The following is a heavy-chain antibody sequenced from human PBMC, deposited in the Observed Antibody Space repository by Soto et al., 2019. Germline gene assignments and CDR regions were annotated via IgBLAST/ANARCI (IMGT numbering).Heavy chain of an antibody. J-gene: IGHJ4*02. V-gene: IGHV4-34*01. CDR3: TRRGGGNYPYYFDY. CDR2: IDHRGSA. CDR1: GGSFSGYY. Sequence: QVQLQQWGAGLLKPSETLSLACAVYGGSFSGYYWSWIRQPPGKRLEWIGEIDHRGSANYNPSLKSRVTISVDTSNNQFSLKLSSVAAADTAVYYCTRRGGGNYPYYFDYWGQGTLLTVSS. D-gene: IGHD2-21*01.